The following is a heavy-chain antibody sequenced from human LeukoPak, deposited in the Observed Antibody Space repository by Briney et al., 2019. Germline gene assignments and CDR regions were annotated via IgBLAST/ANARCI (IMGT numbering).Heavy chain of an antibody. CDR3: ARDDRHYDYVWGSYRDTYFDY. CDR2: ISSSSSTI. Sequence: PGGSLRLSCAASGFTFSSYSMNWVRQAPGKGLEWVSYISSSSSTIYYADSVKGRFTISRDNAKNSLYLQMNSLRAEDMAVYYCARDDRHYDYVWGSYRDTYFDYWGQGTLVTVSS. V-gene: IGHV3-48*01. CDR1: GFTFSSYS. J-gene: IGHJ4*02. D-gene: IGHD3-16*02.